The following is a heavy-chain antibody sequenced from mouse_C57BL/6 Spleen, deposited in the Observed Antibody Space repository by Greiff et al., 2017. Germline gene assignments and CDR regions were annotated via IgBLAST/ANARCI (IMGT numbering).Heavy chain of an antibody. CDR2: IDPENGDT. CDR1: GFNIKDDY. D-gene: IGHD1-1*01. J-gene: IGHJ2*01. CDR3: TTFTTVVAFDY. Sequence: DVKLQESGAELVRPGASVKLSCTASGFNIKDDYMHWVKQRPEQGLEWIGWIDPENGDTEYASKFQGKATITADTSSNTAYLQLSSLTSEDTAVYYCTTFTTVVAFDYWGQGTTLTVSS. V-gene: IGHV14-4*01.